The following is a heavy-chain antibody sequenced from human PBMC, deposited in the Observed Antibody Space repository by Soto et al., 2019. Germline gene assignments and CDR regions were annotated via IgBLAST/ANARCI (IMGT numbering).Heavy chain of an antibody. V-gene: IGHV3-74*01. CDR2: IKSDGSGT. J-gene: IGHJ1*01. CDR3: ARGYGNRYDGNGYLGRH. D-gene: IGHD3-22*01. CDR1: GFTFSSYG. Sequence: EVQLVESWGGLVQPGESLTLSCAASGFTFSSYGMHWVLQAPGKGLVCVSRIKSDGSGTYYADSVKGRLTISRDNAKNTLYLQMNSLRVEDTAVYFCARGYGNRYDGNGYLGRHWGQGTLVTVSS.